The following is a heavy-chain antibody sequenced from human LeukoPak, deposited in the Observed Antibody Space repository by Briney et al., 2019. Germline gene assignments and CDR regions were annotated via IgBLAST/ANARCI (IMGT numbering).Heavy chain of an antibody. J-gene: IGHJ3*02. CDR3: ARRFTFGGVIPPDAFDI. CDR2: IFTSGSA. Sequence: SETLSLTCTGSGGSITNYYWNWIRQPAGKGLEWIGRIFTSGSANYNPSLESRVTMSVDTSKNQFSLNLTSVTAADTAVYYCARRFTFGGVIPPDAFDIWGQGTMVTVSS. V-gene: IGHV4-4*07. D-gene: IGHD3-16*02. CDR1: GGSITNYY.